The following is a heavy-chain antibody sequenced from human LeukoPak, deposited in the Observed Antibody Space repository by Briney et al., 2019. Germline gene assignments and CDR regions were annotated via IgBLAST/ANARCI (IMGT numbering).Heavy chain of an antibody. V-gene: IGHV3-30-3*01. Sequence: GRSLRLSCAASGFTFSSYAIHWVRQAPGKGLEWEAVISFDGSNKYYADSVKGRFTISRDNSKNTLSLQMNSLRAEDTAVYYCARDRVVLYYYGMDVWGQGTTVTVSS. D-gene: IGHD3-22*01. J-gene: IGHJ6*02. CDR3: ARDRVVLYYYGMDV. CDR2: ISFDGSNK. CDR1: GFTFSSYA.